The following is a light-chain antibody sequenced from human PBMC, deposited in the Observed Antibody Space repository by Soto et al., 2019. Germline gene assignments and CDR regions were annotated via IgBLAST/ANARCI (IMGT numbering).Light chain of an antibody. J-gene: IGLJ1*01. CDR1: SSDVGGYNY. CDR3: SSYTSSSTKV. CDR2: EVS. Sequence: LTQPASVSGSPGQSITISCTGTSSDVGGYNYVSWYQQHPGKAPKLMIYEVSNRPSGVSNRFSGSKSGNTASLTISGLQAEDEADYYCSSYTSSSTKVFGTGTKVTV. V-gene: IGLV2-14*01.